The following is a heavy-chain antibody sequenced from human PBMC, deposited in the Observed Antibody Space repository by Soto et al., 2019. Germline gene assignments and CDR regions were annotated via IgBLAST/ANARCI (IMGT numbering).Heavy chain of an antibody. V-gene: IGHV4-59*01. CDR2: IYYSGST. D-gene: IGHD3-22*01. J-gene: IGHJ5*02. CDR1: GGSISSYY. CDR3: ARDNHYYDSSRYDLVGWFDP. Sequence: SETLSLTCTVSGGSISSYYWSWIRQPPGKGLEWIGYIYYSGSTNYNPSLKSRVTISVDTSKNQFSLKLSSVTAADTAVYYCARDNHYYDSSRYDLVGWFDPWGQGTLVTVSS.